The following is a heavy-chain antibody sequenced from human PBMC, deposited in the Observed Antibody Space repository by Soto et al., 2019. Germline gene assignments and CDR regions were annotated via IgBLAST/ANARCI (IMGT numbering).Heavy chain of an antibody. CDR3: ARGRVVTAVPYYYYGMDV. Sequence: GASVKVSCKASGGTFSSYAISWVRQAPGQGLEWMGGIIPIFGTANYAQKFQGRVTITADESTSTAYMELSSLRSEDTAVYYCARGRVVTAVPYYYYGMDVWGQGTTVTVSS. D-gene: IGHD2-21*02. CDR2: IIPIFGTA. V-gene: IGHV1-69*13. CDR1: GGTFSSYA. J-gene: IGHJ6*02.